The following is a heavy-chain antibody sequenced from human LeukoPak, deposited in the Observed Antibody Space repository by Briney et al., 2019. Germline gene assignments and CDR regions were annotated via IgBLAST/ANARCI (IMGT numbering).Heavy chain of an antibody. Sequence: GGSLRLSCAASGLTFSSYAMMWLRQAPGQGLEWVSAITGSGDWALYADSVKGRFTISRDNAKNSLYLQMNSLRAEDTAVYYCARDPGSYCGSGSRYYYYYYMDVWGKGTTVTVSS. CDR3: ARDPGSYCGSGSRYYYYYYMDV. CDR1: GLTFSSYA. CDR2: ITGSGDWA. V-gene: IGHV3-23*01. J-gene: IGHJ6*03. D-gene: IGHD3-10*01.